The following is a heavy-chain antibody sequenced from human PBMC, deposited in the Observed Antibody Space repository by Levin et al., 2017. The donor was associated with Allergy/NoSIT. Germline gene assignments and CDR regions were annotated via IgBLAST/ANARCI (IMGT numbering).Heavy chain of an antibody. Sequence: AGESLKISCKGSGYSFTNYWIGWVRQMPGKGLEWMGVVYPGDSDTRYSPSFQGQVTISADKSISTAYLQWSSLKASDTAMYYCARPGGNTLGYFQQWGQGTLVTVSS. D-gene: IGHD1-7*01. V-gene: IGHV5-51*01. CDR2: VYPGDSDT. CDR1: GYSFTNYW. J-gene: IGHJ1*01. CDR3: ARPGGNTLGYFQQ.